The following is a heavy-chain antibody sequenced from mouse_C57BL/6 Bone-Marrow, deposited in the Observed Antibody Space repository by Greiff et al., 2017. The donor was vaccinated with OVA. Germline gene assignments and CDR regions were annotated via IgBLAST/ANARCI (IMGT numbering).Heavy chain of an antibody. Sequence: QVQLQQSGAELAKPGASVKLSCKASGYTFTSYWMHWVKQRPGQGLEWIGYINPSSGYTKYNQKFKDKATLTADKSSSTAYMQLSSLTYEDSAVYDCARRGYGSLYYFDYWGQGTTLTVSS. V-gene: IGHV1-7*01. CDR1: GYTFTSYW. D-gene: IGHD1-1*01. CDR2: INPSSGYT. CDR3: ARRGYGSLYYFDY. J-gene: IGHJ2*01.